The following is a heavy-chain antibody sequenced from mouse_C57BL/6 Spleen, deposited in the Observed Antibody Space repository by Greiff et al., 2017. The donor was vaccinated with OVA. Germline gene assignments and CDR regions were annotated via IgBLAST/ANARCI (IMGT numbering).Heavy chain of an antibody. V-gene: IGHV2-6-1*01. CDR3: ARHAYDYDGGYAMDY. J-gene: IGHJ4*01. Sequence: VMLVESGPGLVAPSQSLSITCTVSGFSLTSYGVHWVRQPPGKGLEWLVVIWSDGSTTYNSALKSRLSISKDNSKSQVFLKMNSLQTDDTAMYYCARHAYDYDGGYAMDYWGQGTSVTVSS. D-gene: IGHD2-4*01. CDR1: GFSLTSYG. CDR2: IWSDGST.